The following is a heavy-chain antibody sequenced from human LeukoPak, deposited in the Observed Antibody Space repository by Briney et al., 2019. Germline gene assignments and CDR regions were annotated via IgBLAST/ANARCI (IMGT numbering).Heavy chain of an antibody. CDR3: ARDQTQAAPPTVDY. J-gene: IGHJ4*02. D-gene: IGHD1-14*01. CDR1: GFSFSKSW. CDR2: INTDGTDI. Sequence: PGGSLRLSCVASGFSFSKSWMHWVRQAPGKGLLWVSRINTDGTDIKYADSVEGRFTISRDNAKNTQYLQMHTLSAEDTAVYYCARDQTQAAPPTVDYWGQGTLVTVSS. V-gene: IGHV3-74*03.